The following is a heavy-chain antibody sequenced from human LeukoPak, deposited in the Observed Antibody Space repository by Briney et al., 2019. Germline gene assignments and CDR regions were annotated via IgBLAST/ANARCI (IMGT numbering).Heavy chain of an antibody. V-gene: IGHV1-18*01. CDR3: ARGLAGGYFDWLHDHDAFDI. Sequence: GASVKVSCKASGYTFTSYGISWVRQAPGQGLEWMGWISAYNGNTNYAQKLQGRVTMTTDTSTSTAYMELRSLRSDDTAVYYCARGLAGGYFDWLHDHDAFDIWGQGTMVTVSS. D-gene: IGHD3-9*01. CDR1: GYTFTSYG. CDR2: ISAYNGNT. J-gene: IGHJ3*02.